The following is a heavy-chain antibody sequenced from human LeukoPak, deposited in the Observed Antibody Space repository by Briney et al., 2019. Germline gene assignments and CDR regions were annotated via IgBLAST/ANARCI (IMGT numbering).Heavy chain of an antibody. CDR1: GFTFDDFA. J-gene: IGHJ4*02. D-gene: IGHD2-15*01. Sequence: GGSLRLSCAASGFTFDDFAMHWVRQAPGKGLEWVSGINWNSGSIGYADSVKGRFTISRDNAKNSLYLQMNSLRAEDTALYYCAREGCSGGNYRGFFDYWGQGTLVTVSS. V-gene: IGHV3-9*01. CDR3: AREGCSGGNYRGFFDY. CDR2: INWNSGSI.